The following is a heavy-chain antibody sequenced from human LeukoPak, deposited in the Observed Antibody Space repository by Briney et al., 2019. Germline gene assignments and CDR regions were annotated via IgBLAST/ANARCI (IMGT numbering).Heavy chain of an antibody. Sequence: GASVKVSCKASGYTFTSYGINWVRQAPGQGLEWMGWISGYNGHTNYVQKMQGRVTMTTDTSTNTAYMGLRSLRSDDTAVYYCARGPGIAVAGVFDYWGQGSLVTVSS. CDR2: ISGYNGHT. D-gene: IGHD6-19*01. J-gene: IGHJ4*02. CDR3: ARGPGIAVAGVFDY. CDR1: GYTFTSYG. V-gene: IGHV1-18*04.